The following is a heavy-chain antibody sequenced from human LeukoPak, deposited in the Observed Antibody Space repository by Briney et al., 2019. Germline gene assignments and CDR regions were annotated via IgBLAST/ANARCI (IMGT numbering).Heavy chain of an antibody. V-gene: IGHV4-34*01. Sequence: SETLSLTCAVYGGSFSGYYWSWIRQPPGKGLEWIGEINHSGSTNYNPSLKSRVTMSVDTSKNRFSLKLSSVTAADTAVYYCARAQVVPAAIGNYFQYYMDVWGKGTTVTVSS. D-gene: IGHD2-2*02. CDR3: ARAQVVPAAIGNYFQYYMDV. CDR1: GGSFSGYY. J-gene: IGHJ6*03. CDR2: INHSGST.